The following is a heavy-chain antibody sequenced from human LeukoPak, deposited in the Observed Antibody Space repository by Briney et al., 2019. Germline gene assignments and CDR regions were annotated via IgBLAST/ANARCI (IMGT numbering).Heavy chain of an antibody. J-gene: IGHJ5*02. CDR3: ARASSSWYSWFDP. D-gene: IGHD6-13*01. V-gene: IGHV3-21*01. Sequence: GGSLRLSCAASGFTFSSYSMNWVRQAPGKGLEWVSSISSSSSYIYYADSVKGRFTISRDNAKNSLYLQMNSLRAEDTAVYYCARASSSWYSWFDPWGQGTLVTVSS. CDR1: GFTFSSYS. CDR2: ISSSSSYI.